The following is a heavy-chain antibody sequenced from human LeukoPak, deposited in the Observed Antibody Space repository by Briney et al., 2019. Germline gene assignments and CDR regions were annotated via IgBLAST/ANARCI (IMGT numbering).Heavy chain of an antibody. Sequence: SETLSLTCTVSGGSISSYYWSWIRQPPGKGLEWIGYIYYSGSTNYNPSLKSRVTISVDTSKNQFSLKLSSVTAADTAVYYCASTMIVVAGGYYMDVWAKGPRSPSP. CDR3: ASTMIVVAGGYYMDV. CDR2: IYYSGST. CDR1: GGSISSYY. V-gene: IGHV4-59*01. D-gene: IGHD3-22*01. J-gene: IGHJ6*03.